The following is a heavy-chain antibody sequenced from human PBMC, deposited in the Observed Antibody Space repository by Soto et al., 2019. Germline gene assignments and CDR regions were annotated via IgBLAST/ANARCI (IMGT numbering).Heavy chain of an antibody. J-gene: IGHJ3*02. CDR3: ARVQAYDILTGLDAFDI. V-gene: IGHV4-4*02. CDR1: GQYIKSNFW. Sequence: SETLSLTCLVSGQYIKSNFWWAWVRQSPGKELEWIGEIYHSGSTNYNPSLKSRVTISVDKSKNQFSLKLSSVTAADTAVYYCARVQAYDILTGLDAFDIWGQGTMVTVSS. D-gene: IGHD3-9*01. CDR2: IYHSGST.